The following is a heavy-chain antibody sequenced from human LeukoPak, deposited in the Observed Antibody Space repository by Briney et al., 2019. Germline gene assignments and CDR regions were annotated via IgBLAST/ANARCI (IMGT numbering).Heavy chain of an antibody. J-gene: IGHJ4*02. CDR1: GFTISNYG. V-gene: IGHV3-33*01. CDR3: AREWGPIAVSGGPGY. D-gene: IGHD6-19*01. Sequence: AGGSLRLSCAASGFTISNYGMHWVRQPPGKGLEWVALIWFDGRNKFHADSVKGRFTISRDNSKNTLFLQMNSLRAEDTAVYYCAREWGPIAVSGGPGYWGQGALVTVSS. CDR2: IWFDGRNK.